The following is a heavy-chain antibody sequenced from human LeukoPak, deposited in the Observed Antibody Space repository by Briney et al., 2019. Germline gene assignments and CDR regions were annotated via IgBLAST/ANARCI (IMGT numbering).Heavy chain of an antibody. D-gene: IGHD1-26*01. CDR2: IYYSGST. V-gene: IGHV4-39*02. CDR1: GGSISSSSYY. J-gene: IGHJ3*02. Sequence: SETLSLTCTVSGGSISSSSYYWGWIRQPPGKGLEWIGSIYYSGSTYYNPSLKSRVTISVDTSKNQFSLKLSSVTAADTAVYYCAREVGFDIWGQGTMVTVSS. CDR3: AREVGFDI.